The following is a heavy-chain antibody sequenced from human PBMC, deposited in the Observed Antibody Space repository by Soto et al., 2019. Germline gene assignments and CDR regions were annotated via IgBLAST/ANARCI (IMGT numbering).Heavy chain of an antibody. D-gene: IGHD4-17*01. CDR1: GFTFSSYA. V-gene: IGHV3-23*01. J-gene: IGHJ6*02. CDR2: IGGGGDST. Sequence: EVQLWESGGDLVQRGGSLRLSCAASGFTFSSYAMSWVRQAPGKGLEWVSAIGGGGDSTHYADSVKGRFSISRDNSRNXVXLXXNILRAEDAVIYYCAKGPEGYGAKHEGYYADAMDVWGQGTTVTVSS. CDR3: AKGPEGYGAKHEGYYADAMDV.